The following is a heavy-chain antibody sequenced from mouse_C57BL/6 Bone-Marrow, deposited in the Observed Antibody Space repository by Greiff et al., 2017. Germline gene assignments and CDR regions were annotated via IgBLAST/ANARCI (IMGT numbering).Heavy chain of an antibody. Sequence: EVKLMESGGDLVKPGGSLKLSCAASGFTFSSYGMSWVRQTPDKRLEWVATISSGGSYTYYPDSVKGRFTISRDNAKNTLYLQMSSLKSEDTAMYYCAGWGYLAWFAYWGQGTLVTVSA. CDR2: ISSGGSYT. J-gene: IGHJ3*01. D-gene: IGHD2-2*01. CDR3: AGWGYLAWFAY. V-gene: IGHV5-6*01. CDR1: GFTFSSYG.